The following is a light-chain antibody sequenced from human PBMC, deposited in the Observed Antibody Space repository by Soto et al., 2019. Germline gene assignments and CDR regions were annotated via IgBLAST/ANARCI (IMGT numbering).Light chain of an antibody. Sequence: EIVLTQSPGTLSLSPGERATLSCRASQSVRSSYLAWYQQKPGQAPRLLIYGASSRATGIPDRFSGSGSGTDFTLTISRLEPEDCAVYYCQQYGSSPWTFGQGTKVESK. CDR3: QQYGSSPWT. CDR1: QSVRSSY. V-gene: IGKV3-20*01. J-gene: IGKJ1*01. CDR2: GAS.